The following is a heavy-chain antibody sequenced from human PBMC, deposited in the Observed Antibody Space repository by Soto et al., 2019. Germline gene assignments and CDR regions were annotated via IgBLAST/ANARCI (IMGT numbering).Heavy chain of an antibody. V-gene: IGHV3-48*03. D-gene: IGHD1-20*01. J-gene: IGHJ6*02. CDR2: ISNSGNTI. Sequence: GGSLRLSCVASGFVFKNYEMNWVRQAPGKGLEWISYISNSGNTIYVADSMRGRFTISRDNAKNSLFLQMNSLRADDTAVYYCAKDIDNRDYYYGLDVWGQGTTVTVSS. CDR3: AKDIDNRDYYYGLDV. CDR1: GFVFKNYE.